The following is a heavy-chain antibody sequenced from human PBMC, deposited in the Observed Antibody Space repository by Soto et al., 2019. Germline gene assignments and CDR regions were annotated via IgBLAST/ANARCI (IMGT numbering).Heavy chain of an antibody. Sequence: QVQLQESGPGLVKPSGTLSLTCAVSGGSISSSNWWSWVRQPPGKGMEWIGDIYHSGSTNYNPSLRSRVTTSVDKSKNLFSPKLSSVTAADTAVYYCARVSVRYYSGMDVWGQGTTVTVSS. V-gene: IGHV4-4*02. J-gene: IGHJ6*02. CDR2: IYHSGST. D-gene: IGHD1-26*01. CDR1: GGSISSSNW. CDR3: ARVSVRYYSGMDV.